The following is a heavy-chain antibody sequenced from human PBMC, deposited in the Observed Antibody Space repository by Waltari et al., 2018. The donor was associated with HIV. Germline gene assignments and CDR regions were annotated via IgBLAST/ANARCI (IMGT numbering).Heavy chain of an antibody. CDR1: GFSFNSYS. D-gene: IGHD3-22*01. Sequence: QVQLVESGGGVVQPGGSLRVSCEASGFSFNSYSMHWVRRAPGKGLEWVAVMSHDGRKEYYADSVKGRLTISRENSKNTLYLEMNSLRVEDTAVYFCARSWYYDSSPYGMDIWGQGTTVTVSS. J-gene: IGHJ6*02. V-gene: IGHV3-30*01. CDR3: ARSWYYDSSPYGMDI. CDR2: MSHDGRKE.